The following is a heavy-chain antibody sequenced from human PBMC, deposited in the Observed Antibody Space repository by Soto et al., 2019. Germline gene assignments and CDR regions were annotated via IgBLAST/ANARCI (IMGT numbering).Heavy chain of an antibody. J-gene: IGHJ4*02. CDR2: IYYSGST. CDR3: ARDRDSSSWYGFDY. CDR1: GGSISSYY. D-gene: IGHD6-13*01. V-gene: IGHV4-59*01. Sequence: PSETLSLTCAVSGGSISSYYWSWIRQPPGKGLEWIGYIYYSGSTNYNPSLKSRVTISVDTSKNQFSLKLSSVTAADTAVYYCARDRDSSSWYGFDYWGQGTLVTVS.